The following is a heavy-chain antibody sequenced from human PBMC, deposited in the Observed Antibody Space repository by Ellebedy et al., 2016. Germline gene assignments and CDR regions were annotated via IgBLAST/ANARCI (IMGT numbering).Heavy chain of an antibody. Sequence: GESLKISXEASGFAFSDYAMNWVRQAPGKGLEWVSYISGRSNAIYYVDSVKGRFTISRDNAKNSLYLQMNSLRAEDTAVYYCARDPVAGTPPLWYFDLWGRGTLVTVSS. J-gene: IGHJ2*01. CDR3: ARDPVAGTPPLWYFDL. V-gene: IGHV3-48*04. D-gene: IGHD6-19*01. CDR1: GFAFSDYA. CDR2: ISGRSNAI.